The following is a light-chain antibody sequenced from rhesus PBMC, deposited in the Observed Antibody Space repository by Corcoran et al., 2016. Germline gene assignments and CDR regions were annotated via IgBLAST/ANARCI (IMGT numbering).Light chain of an antibody. J-gene: IGKJ3*01. CDR3: LQYSSSPLT. CDR1: QSISSW. Sequence: DIQMTQSPSSLSASVGDTVTITCRASQSISSWLDWYQQKPGKAPKLLIYKASNLQSGVPTRFSGRGSGTDFTLTISSLQPEDFATYYCLQYSSSPLTFGPGTKLDIK. CDR2: KAS. V-gene: IGKV1-22*01.